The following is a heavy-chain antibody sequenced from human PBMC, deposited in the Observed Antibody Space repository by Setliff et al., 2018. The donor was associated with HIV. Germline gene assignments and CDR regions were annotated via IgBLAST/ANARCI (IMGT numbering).Heavy chain of an antibody. CDR3: ARANYDILTAFEGEWDY. CDR2: ISPYNGNT. D-gene: IGHD3-9*01. J-gene: IGHJ4*02. V-gene: IGHV1-18*01. CDR1: GYSFASYD. Sequence: ASVKVSCKASGYSFASYDITWVRQAPGQGLEWMGWISPYNGNTNYAQKHQGRVIMTTGTSTSTAYMELRSLRSDDTAVYYCARANYDILTAFEGEWDYWGQGTLVTVSS.